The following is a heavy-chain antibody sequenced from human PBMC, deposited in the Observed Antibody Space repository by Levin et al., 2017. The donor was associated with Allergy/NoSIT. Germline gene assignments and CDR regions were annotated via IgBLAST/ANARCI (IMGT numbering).Heavy chain of an antibody. CDR3: ARSPPDPGDDSSGLYFDY. J-gene: IGHJ4*02. D-gene: IGHD3-22*01. V-gene: IGHV1-69*13. Sequence: SVKVSCKASGGTFSSYAISWVRQAPGQGLEWMGGIIPIFGTANYAQKFQGRVTITADESTSTAYMELSSLRSEETAVYYCARSPPDPGDDSSGLYFDYWGQGTLVTVSS. CDR1: GGTFSSYA. CDR2: IIPIFGTA.